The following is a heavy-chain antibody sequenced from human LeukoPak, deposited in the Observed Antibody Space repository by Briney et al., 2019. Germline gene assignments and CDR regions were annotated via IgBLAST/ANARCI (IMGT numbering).Heavy chain of an antibody. D-gene: IGHD3-10*01. J-gene: IGHJ5*02. CDR3: AKDFGSGSYTPPNWFDP. Sequence: PGGSLRLSCAASGFTFSSYGMHWVRQAPGKGLEWVAVISYDGSNKYYADSVKGRFTISRDNSKNTLYLQMNNLRAEDTAVYYCAKDFGSGSYTPPNWFDPWGQGTLVTVSS. CDR2: ISYDGSNK. V-gene: IGHV3-30*18. CDR1: GFTFSSYG.